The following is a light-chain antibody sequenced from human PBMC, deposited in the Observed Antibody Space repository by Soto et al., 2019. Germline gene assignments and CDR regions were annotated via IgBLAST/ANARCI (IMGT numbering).Light chain of an antibody. J-gene: IGKJ3*01. CDR2: DVS. Sequence: EIVLTQSPGTLSLSPGERATLSCRASQSVGSSYLTWCQQKPGQAPRLLIYDVSSRATGIPDRFSGSGSGTDFTLTISRLEPEDCAVYYCQQYVSSPFTFGPGTKVDIK. CDR1: QSVGSSY. CDR3: QQYVSSPFT. V-gene: IGKV3-20*01.